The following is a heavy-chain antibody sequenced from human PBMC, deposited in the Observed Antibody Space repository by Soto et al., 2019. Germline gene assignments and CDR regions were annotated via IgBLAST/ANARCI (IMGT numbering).Heavy chain of an antibody. D-gene: IGHD2-15*01. Sequence: SETLSLTCTVSGGSISSGGYYWSWIRQHQGKGLEWIGYIYYSGSTYYNPSLKSRVTISVDTSKNQFSLKLSSVTAADTAVYYCARVLTVVAGNWFDPWGQGTLDTVPS. CDR1: GGSISSGGYY. V-gene: IGHV4-31*03. J-gene: IGHJ5*02. CDR3: ARVLTVVAGNWFDP. CDR2: IYYSGST.